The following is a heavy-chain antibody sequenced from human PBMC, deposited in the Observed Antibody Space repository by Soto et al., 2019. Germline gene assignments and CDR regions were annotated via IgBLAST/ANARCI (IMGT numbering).Heavy chain of an antibody. V-gene: IGHV1-46*01. CDR3: ARGTSTGRVAVAGTVSGLELQH. Sequence: GASVKVSCKASGYTFTSYYMHWVRQAPGQGLEWMGIINPSGGSTSYAQKFQGRVTMTRDTSTSTVYMELSSLRSEDTAVYYCARGTSTGRVAVAGTVSGLELQHWGQGTLVTVSS. CDR1: GYTFTSYY. D-gene: IGHD6-19*01. J-gene: IGHJ1*01. CDR2: INPSGGST.